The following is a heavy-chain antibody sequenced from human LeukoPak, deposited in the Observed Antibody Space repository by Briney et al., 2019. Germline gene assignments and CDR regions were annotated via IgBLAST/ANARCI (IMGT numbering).Heavy chain of an antibody. J-gene: IGHJ4*02. Sequence: ASVKVSYKASGYTFTNYYMHWVRQAPGQGLEWMGIINPSGGSTSYTQKFQGRVTMTRNTSTPTVYMELSSLRSQDTAVYYCARHKEVGDYYYFDYWGQGTLVTVSS. CDR2: INPSGGST. D-gene: IGHD2/OR15-2a*01. CDR1: GYTFTNYY. CDR3: ARHKEVGDYYYFDY. V-gene: IGHV1-46*01.